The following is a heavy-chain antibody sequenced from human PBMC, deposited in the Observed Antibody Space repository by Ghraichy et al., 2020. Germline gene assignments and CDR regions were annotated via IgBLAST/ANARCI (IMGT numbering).Heavy chain of an antibody. J-gene: IGHJ4*02. CDR1: GFTFSRYG. V-gene: IGHV3-48*02. CDR2: ISRSSDTI. D-gene: IGHD2/OR15-2a*01. Sequence: GESLNISCAASGFTFSRYGMNWVRQAPGKGLEWVSYISRSSDTIYYADSVKGRFTISRDNAKNSLYLQMNSLRDEDTAVFYCASLSSIAPTQAVDYWGQGTLVTVSS. CDR3: ASLSSIAPTQAVDY.